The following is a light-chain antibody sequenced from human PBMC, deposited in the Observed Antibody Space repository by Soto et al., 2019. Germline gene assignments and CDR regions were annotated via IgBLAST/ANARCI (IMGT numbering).Light chain of an antibody. Sequence: PGERATHSCRASQSVSTNYIAWYQQKPGQAPRLLIYGASYRATGIPDRFSGSGSGTAFTLTISRLEPEDFAVYYCQQYGSSPRTFGQGTKVEIK. CDR1: QSVSTNY. V-gene: IGKV3-20*01. CDR2: GAS. J-gene: IGKJ1*01. CDR3: QQYGSSPRT.